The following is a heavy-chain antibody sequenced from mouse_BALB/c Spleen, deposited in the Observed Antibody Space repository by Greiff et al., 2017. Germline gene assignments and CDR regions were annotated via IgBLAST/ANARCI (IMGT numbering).Heavy chain of an antibody. D-gene: IGHD1-2*01. CDR2: IDPENGDT. CDR1: GFNIKDYY. V-gene: IGHV14-4*02. Sequence: EVQLQQSGAELVRSGASVKLSCTASGFNIKDYYMHWVKQRPEQGLEWIGWIDPENGDTEYAPKFQGKATMTADTSSNTAYLQLSSLTSEDTAVYYCNLLRLRYFDVWGAGTTVTVSS. CDR3: NLLRLRYFDV. J-gene: IGHJ1*01.